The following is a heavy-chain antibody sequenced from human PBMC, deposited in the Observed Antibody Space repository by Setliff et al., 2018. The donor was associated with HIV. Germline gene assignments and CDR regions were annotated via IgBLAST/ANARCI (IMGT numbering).Heavy chain of an antibody. V-gene: IGHV3-23*05. CDR1: GLTLSTYS. Sequence: GGSLRLSCAASGLTLSTYSMSWVRQAPGKGLEWVSAIDPTGTYTYYADAVKGRFTISRDNFRNTLSLQMNSLTAEDSAIYYCALLWPFDYWGQGTLVTVSS. CDR2: IDPTGTYT. J-gene: IGHJ4*02. D-gene: IGHD1-26*01. CDR3: ALLWPFDY.